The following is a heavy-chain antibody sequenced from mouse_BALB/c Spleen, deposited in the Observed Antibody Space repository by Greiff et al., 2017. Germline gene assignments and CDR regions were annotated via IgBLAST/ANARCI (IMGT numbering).Heavy chain of an antibody. D-gene: IGHD2-3*01. CDR1: GFSLTSYG. CDR2: IWSGGST. Sequence: QVQLQQSGPGLVQPSQSLSITCTVSGFSLTSYGVHWVRQSPGKGLEWLGVIWSGGSTDYHAAFISRLSISKDNSKSQVFFKMISLQANDTAIYYCARNDGYSFYAMDYWGQGTSVTVSS. V-gene: IGHV2-2*02. CDR3: ARNDGYSFYAMDY. J-gene: IGHJ4*01.